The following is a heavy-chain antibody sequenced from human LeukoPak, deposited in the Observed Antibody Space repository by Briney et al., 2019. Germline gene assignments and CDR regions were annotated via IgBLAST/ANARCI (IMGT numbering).Heavy chain of an antibody. V-gene: IGHV1-2*02. J-gene: IGHJ5*02. CDR3: ARDYSSGDLGWFDP. CDR2: INPNSGGT. Sequence: ASVKVSCKASGYTFTGYYMHWVRQAPGQGPEWMGWINPNSGGTNYAQKFQGRVTMTRDTSISTAYMELSRLRSDDTAVYYCARDYSSGDLGWFDPWGQGTLVTVSS. D-gene: IGHD2-21*01. CDR1: GYTFTGYY.